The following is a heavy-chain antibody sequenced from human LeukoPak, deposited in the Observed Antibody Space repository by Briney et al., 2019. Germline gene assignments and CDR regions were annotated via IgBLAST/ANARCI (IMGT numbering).Heavy chain of an antibody. CDR3: THYYDGSGYYGAFDS. V-gene: IGHV3-73*01. J-gene: IGHJ3*02. D-gene: IGHD3-22*01. CDR1: GFTFSDSA. CDR2: IKSKAKSYAT. Sequence: PGGSLRLSCAASGFTFSDSAVHWVRQASGKGQEWVSRIKSKAKSYATAYAASVKGRFTISRDDSETTAYLQMNSLKTEDTAVYYCTHYYDGSGYYGAFDSWGQGTMVTVSS.